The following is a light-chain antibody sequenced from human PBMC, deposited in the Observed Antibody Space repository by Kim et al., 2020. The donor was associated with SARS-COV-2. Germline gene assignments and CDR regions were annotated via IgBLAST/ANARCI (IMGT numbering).Light chain of an antibody. J-gene: IGLJ2*01. CDR2: GKN. CDR1: KVGSEW. Sequence: AWGGTVRRRWQGDKVGSEWAGWGQQGAGRAPVVVIYGKNNRPSGIPDRFSGSSSGNTASLTITGAQAEDEADYYCSSRDSNDNQLVFGGGTQLTVL. V-gene: IGLV3-19*01. CDR3: SSRDSNDNQLV.